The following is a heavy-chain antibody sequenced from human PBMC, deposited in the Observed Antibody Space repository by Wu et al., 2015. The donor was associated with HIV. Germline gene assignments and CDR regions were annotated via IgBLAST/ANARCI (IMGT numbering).Heavy chain of an antibody. CDR3: ARTPYFVGIAAGVFDY. D-gene: IGHD6-13*01. Sequence: QVQLVQSGAEVKKPGSSVKVSCKASGYTFTGYYMHWVRQAPGQGLEWMGWINPNSGGTNYAQKFQGRVTMTRDTSISTAYMELSRLRSDDTAVYYCARTPYFVGIAAGVFDYWGQGTLVTVSS. CDR2: INPNSGGT. J-gene: IGHJ4*02. CDR1: GYTFTGYY. V-gene: IGHV1-2*02.